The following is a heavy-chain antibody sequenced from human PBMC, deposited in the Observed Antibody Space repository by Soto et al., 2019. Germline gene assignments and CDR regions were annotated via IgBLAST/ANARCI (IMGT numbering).Heavy chain of an antibody. V-gene: IGHV4-30-4*01. D-gene: IGHD3-10*01. CDR1: GGPISSGNYY. CDR3: ARVWFGEFPKSDP. Sequence: QVQLQESGPGLVKPSQTLSLTCTVSGGPISSGNYYWSWIRQSPGKGLEWMGYIYYSGSAYCNPSLKSRVAMSVDTSKNHFSLKLTSVTAADTDVYYCARVWFGEFPKSDPWGQGTLVTVSS. CDR2: IYYSGSA. J-gene: IGHJ5*02.